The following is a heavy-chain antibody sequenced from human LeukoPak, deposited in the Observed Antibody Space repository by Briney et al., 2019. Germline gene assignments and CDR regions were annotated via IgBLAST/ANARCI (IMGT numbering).Heavy chain of an antibody. CDR2: INSDGSTT. V-gene: IGHV3-74*01. CDR3: ARDTADDAFDI. J-gene: IGHJ3*02. Sequence: SGGSLRLSCAASGFTFSSYWMHWVRQAPGKGLVWVSRINSDGSTTSYADSVKGRFTISRDNAKNTLYLQMNSLSAEDTAVYYCARDTADDAFDIWGQGTMVTVSS. CDR1: GFTFSSYW.